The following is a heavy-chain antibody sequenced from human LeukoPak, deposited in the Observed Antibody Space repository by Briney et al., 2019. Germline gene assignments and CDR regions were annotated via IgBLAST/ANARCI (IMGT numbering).Heavy chain of an antibody. J-gene: IGHJ4*02. V-gene: IGHV4-4*02. CDR3: AGDASSGRAEYSSHDYFDY. CDR1: GGSISSSNW. D-gene: IGHD6-6*01. CDR2: IYHSGST. Sequence: PSETLSLTCAVSGGSISSSNWWSWVRQPPGKGLEWIGEIYHSGSTNYNPSLKSRVTISVDKSKNQFSLKLSSVTAADTAVYYCAGDASSGRAEYSSHDYFDYWGQGTLVTVSS.